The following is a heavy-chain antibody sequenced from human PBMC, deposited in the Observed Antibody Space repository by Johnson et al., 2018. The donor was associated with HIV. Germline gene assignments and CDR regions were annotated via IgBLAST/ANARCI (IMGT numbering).Heavy chain of an antibody. Sequence: QMQLVESGGGVVQPGRSLRLSCAASGFTFSSYTMYWVRQAPGKGLEWVAVISYDGSNEYYADSVKGRFTISRDNSKNTLYLQMSSLRAGDTAVYYCARGRASWELYDAFEIWGQGTMAIVSS. D-gene: IGHD1-26*01. CDR2: ISYDGSNE. V-gene: IGHV3-30*04. CDR1: GFTFSSYT. J-gene: IGHJ3*02. CDR3: ARGRASWELYDAFEI.